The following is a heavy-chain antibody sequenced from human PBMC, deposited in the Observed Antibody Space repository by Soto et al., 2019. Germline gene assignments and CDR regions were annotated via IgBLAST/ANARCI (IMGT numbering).Heavy chain of an antibody. J-gene: IGHJ4*02. V-gene: IGHV4-34*01. D-gene: IGHD2-8*02. CDR3: ARDKITGLFDY. Sequence: SETLSLTCAVYGGSFSGYYWTWIRQPPGTGLEWIREINHSGSTNYNPPLKSRVTISVDTSKNQFSLKLTSVTAADTAVYYCARDKITGLFDYWGQGTLVTVSS. CDR1: GGSFSGYY. CDR2: INHSGST.